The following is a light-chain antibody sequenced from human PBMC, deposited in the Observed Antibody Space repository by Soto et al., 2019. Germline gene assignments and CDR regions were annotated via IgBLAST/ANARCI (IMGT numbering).Light chain of an antibody. Sequence: IVLTQSPGTLSFSPWERATLTCRASQSISSGYLAWFQQRPGQAPRLLIYGASSRAAGIPDRFSGSGSGTDFTLTISRLEPEDFAVYYCQQYGNAPFTFGPGTKVDIK. CDR1: QSISSGY. J-gene: IGKJ3*01. CDR2: GAS. CDR3: QQYGNAPFT. V-gene: IGKV3-20*01.